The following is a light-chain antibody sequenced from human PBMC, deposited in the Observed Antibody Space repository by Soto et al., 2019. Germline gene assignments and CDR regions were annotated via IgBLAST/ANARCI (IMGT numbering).Light chain of an antibody. CDR1: QSISSS. V-gene: IGKV1-39*01. CDR3: QQSYSTPPFT. J-gene: IGKJ3*01. Sequence: DIQMTQSPSSLSASVGDRVTITCRASQSISSSLNWYQQKPGKAPKLLIYAASSLQSGVPSRFSGSGSGTDFTLTISSLQLEDFATYYCQQSYSTPPFTFGPGTKVDIK. CDR2: AAS.